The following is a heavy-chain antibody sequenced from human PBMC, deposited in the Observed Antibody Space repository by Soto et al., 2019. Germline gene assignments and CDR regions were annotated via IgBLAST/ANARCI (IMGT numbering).Heavy chain of an antibody. CDR3: ARVWNGRRYYYARDV. Sequence: GASVKVSCKASGYICTAYSMHLVRQAPGKGLEWVSSISSSSSYIYYADSMKGRFTISRDNAKTSLYLQMNSLRAEETAVYYCARVWNGRRYYYARDVWGQGTTVTVSS. D-gene: IGHD1-1*01. CDR2: ISSSSSYI. CDR1: GYICTAYS. J-gene: IGHJ6*02. V-gene: IGHV3-21*01.